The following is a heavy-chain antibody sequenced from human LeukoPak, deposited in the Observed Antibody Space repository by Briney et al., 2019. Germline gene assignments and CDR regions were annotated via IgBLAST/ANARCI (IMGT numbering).Heavy chain of an antibody. J-gene: IGHJ4*02. CDR1: GFTFSSYW. V-gene: IGHV3-7*01. Sequence: GGSLRLSCAASGFTFSSYWMSWVRQAPGKGLEWVANIKQDGSEKYYVDSVKGRFTISRDNAKNSLYLQMNSLRAEDTSVYYCAREGSNGWYYFDYWGQGTLVTVSS. CDR3: AREGSNGWYYFDY. CDR2: IKQDGSEK. D-gene: IGHD6-19*01.